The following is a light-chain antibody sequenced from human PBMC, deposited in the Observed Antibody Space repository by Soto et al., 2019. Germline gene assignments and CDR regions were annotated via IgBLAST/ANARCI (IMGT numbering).Light chain of an antibody. Sequence: IISIQDQTTLSVAPREGVTVSCRASQSVRSHLAWYQQKPGQPPRLLIYGASTRATGIPARFSGSGFGTEFTLTISSLQSEDFAVYYCQQYKNWPLFGQGTRLEI. CDR1: QSVRSH. J-gene: IGKJ5*01. CDR3: QQYKNWPL. CDR2: GAS. V-gene: IGKV3-15*01.